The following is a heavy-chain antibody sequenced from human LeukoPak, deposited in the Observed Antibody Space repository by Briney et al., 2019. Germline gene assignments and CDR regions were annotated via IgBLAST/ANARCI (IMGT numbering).Heavy chain of an antibody. J-gene: IGHJ5*02. V-gene: IGHV4-34*12. CDR2: ILHNGAT. CDR1: GYSLTNHF. CDR3: ARGPAAIHP. D-gene: IGHD2-2*01. Sequence: PSETLSLTCGVYGYSLTNHFWIWPRQPPGKGLEWIGEILHNGATNYNPSLESRVTISVDTSKNQFFLKLSSVTAADTAVYYCARGPAAIHPWGQGTLVTVSS.